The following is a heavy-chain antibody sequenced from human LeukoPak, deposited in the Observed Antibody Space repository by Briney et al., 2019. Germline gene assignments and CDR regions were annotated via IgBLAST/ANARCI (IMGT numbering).Heavy chain of an antibody. D-gene: IGHD6-19*01. J-gene: IGHJ4*02. CDR1: GYTFTGYY. CDR2: INPNSGGT. CDR3: AGGALPLAVADC. V-gene: IGHV1-2*06. Sequence: GASVKVSCKASGYTFTGYYMHWVRHAPGQGLEWMGRINPNSGGTKYAQKLQGRVTMTRDTSISTAYMELSRLRSYDTAVYYCAGGALPLAVADCWGQGTLVTVSS.